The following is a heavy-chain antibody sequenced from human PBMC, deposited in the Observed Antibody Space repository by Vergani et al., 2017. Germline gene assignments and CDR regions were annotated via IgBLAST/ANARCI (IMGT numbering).Heavy chain of an antibody. Sequence: QVQLQESGPGLVKPSETLSLTCTVSGGPMTNYYWSWIRQPPGKGLEWIGYIYYSGSTNYKSSLKSRVSISVDTSKNQFSLKLSSVTAADTAVYYCARGRGWFDPWGQGTLVTVSS. CDR2: IYYSGST. CDR1: GGPMTNYY. CDR3: ARGRGWFDP. J-gene: IGHJ5*02. V-gene: IGHV4-59*01.